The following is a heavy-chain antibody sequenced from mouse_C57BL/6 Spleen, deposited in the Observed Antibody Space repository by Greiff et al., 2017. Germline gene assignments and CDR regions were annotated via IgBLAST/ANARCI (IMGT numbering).Heavy chain of an antibody. Sequence: VQRVESGAELVRPGTSVKVSCKASGYAFTNYLIEWVKQRPGQGLEWIGVINPGSGGTNYNEKFKGKATLTADKSSSTAYMQLSSLTSEDSAVYFWAIYYDYDDWFAYWGQGTLVTVSA. CDR3: AIYYDYDDWFAY. V-gene: IGHV1-54*01. D-gene: IGHD2-4*01. CDR1: GYAFTNYL. J-gene: IGHJ3*01. CDR2: INPGSGGT.